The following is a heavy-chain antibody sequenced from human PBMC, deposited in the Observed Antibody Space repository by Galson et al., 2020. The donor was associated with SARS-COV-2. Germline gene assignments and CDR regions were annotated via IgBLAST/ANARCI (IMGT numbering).Heavy chain of an antibody. CDR3: ARGYCSSTSCYAGPFDY. D-gene: IGHD2-2*01. Sequence: IRQPPGKGLEWIGYIYYSGSTNYNPSLKSRVTISVDTSKNQFSLKLSSVTAADTAVYYCARGYCSSTSCYAGPFDYWGQGTLVTVSS. V-gene: IGHV4-59*01. CDR2: IYYSGST. J-gene: IGHJ4*02.